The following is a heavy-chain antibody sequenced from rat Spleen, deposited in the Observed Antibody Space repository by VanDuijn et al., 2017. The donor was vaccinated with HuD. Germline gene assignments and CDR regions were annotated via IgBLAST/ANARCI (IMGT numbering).Heavy chain of an antibody. V-gene: IGHV5-25*01. Sequence: EVQLVESGGGLVQPGRSLKLSCAASGFTFSNYYMAWVRQAPTKGLEWVAYITTGGGDTYYRDSVKGRFTISRDNAKSTLYLQMDSLRSEDTATYYCARLRYNPFDYWGQGVMVTVSS. CDR1: GFTFSNYY. CDR3: ARLRYNPFDY. J-gene: IGHJ2*01. D-gene: IGHD1-5*01. CDR2: ITTGGGDT.